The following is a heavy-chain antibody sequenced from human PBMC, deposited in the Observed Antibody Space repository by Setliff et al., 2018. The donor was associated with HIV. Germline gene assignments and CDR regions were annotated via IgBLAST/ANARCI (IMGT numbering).Heavy chain of an antibody. CDR1: GYSFTKYV. D-gene: IGHD4-17*01. CDR3: ARDHGMWDYGGNFLLREYFHH. J-gene: IGHJ1*01. Sequence: GASVKVSCKASGYSFTKYVMHWVRQAPGRRLEWMGWINPNSGGTNYAQKFQGRVTMTRDTSISTAYMDLSRLRSDDTAVYYCARDHGMWDYGGNFLLREYFHHWGQGTLVTVSS. CDR2: INPNSGGT. V-gene: IGHV1-2*02.